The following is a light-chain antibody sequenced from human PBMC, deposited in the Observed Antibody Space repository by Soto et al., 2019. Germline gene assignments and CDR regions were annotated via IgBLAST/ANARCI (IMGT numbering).Light chain of an antibody. V-gene: IGKV1-5*03. J-gene: IGKJ4*01. CDR1: QTMSSW. CDR3: QHYNSHSEA. Sequence: DIQMTQSPSTLSGSVGDRFTITCLASQTMSSWLAWYQQKPVKAPKLLIYKAYTLKSGVPSRFSGSGSGTEFTLTISSLQPDDFATYYCQHYNSHSEAVGPGTKVEIK. CDR2: KAY.